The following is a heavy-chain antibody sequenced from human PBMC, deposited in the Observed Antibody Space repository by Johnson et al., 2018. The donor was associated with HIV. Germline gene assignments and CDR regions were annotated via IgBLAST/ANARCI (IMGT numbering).Heavy chain of an antibody. CDR1: GFTFSDYY. D-gene: IGHD1-26*01. Sequence: QVQLVESGGGLVKPGGSLRLSCAASGFTFSDYYMTWIRQAPGKGLEWVSYISTNVNDMYYADSVKGRFTISRDNAKNSLFLQMNSLRAEEKDVYYCAREGELDAFDVWGQGTMVTVSS. V-gene: IGHV3-11*04. CDR3: AREGELDAFDV. CDR2: ISTNVNDM. J-gene: IGHJ3*01.